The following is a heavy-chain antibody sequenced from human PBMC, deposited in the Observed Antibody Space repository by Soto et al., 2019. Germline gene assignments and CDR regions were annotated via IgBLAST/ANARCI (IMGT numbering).Heavy chain of an antibody. Sequence: GGSLRLSCAASGFTFSSYWMSWVHQAPGKGLEWVANIKQDGSEKYYVDSVKGRFTISRDNAKNSLYLQMNSLRAEDTAVYYCARAPHIYSSGWYARDYWGQGTLVTVSS. CDR3: ARAPHIYSSGWYARDY. CDR1: GFTFSSYW. D-gene: IGHD6-19*01. J-gene: IGHJ4*02. CDR2: IKQDGSEK. V-gene: IGHV3-7*01.